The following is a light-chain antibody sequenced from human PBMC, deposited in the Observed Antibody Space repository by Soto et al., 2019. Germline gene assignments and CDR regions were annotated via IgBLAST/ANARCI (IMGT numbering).Light chain of an antibody. J-gene: IGKJ3*01. V-gene: IGKV3-20*01. CDR2: GAS. CDR3: QQYGASPFT. Sequence: VVLTQSPATLSLSPGDRATLSCRASRHVYINALGWYQQKPGRTPTLLIYGASTRATDIPDRFSATGSWTDFSLTISGVEPEDSAVYYCQQYGASPFTCGPGTRLEI. CDR1: RHVYINA.